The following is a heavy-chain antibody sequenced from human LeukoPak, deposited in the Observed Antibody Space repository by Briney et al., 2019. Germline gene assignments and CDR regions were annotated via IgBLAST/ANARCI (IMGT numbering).Heavy chain of an antibody. CDR1: GYTFTSYG. CDR2: ISAYNGNT. J-gene: IGHJ4*02. Sequence: ASVKVSCKASGYTFTSYGISWARQAPGQGLEWMGWISAYNGNTNYAQKLQGRVTMTTDTSTSTAYMELRSLRSDDTAVYYCARAGCSSTSCYFNPSGHFDYWGQGTLVTVSS. V-gene: IGHV1-18*01. D-gene: IGHD2-2*01. CDR3: ARAGCSSTSCYFNPSGHFDY.